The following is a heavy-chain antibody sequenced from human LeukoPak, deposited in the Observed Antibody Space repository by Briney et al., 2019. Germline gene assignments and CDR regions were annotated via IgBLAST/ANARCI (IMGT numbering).Heavy chain of an antibody. CDR2: IYYSGST. J-gene: IGHJ4*02. V-gene: IGHV4-61*01. Sequence: SETLSLTCTVSGGSISSSSYYWSWIRQPPGKGLEWIGYIYYSGSTNYNPSLKSRVTISVDTSKNQFSLKLSSVTAADTAVYYCARALGYSSSWFDYWGQGTLVTVSS. D-gene: IGHD6-13*01. CDR3: ARALGYSSSWFDY. CDR1: GGSISSSSYY.